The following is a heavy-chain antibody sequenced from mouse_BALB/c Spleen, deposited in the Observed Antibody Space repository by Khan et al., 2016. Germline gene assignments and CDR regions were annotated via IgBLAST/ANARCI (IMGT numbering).Heavy chain of an antibody. CDR1: GYTFSRYW. V-gene: IGHV1-9*01. CDR3: ARGAS. J-gene: IGHJ3*01. CDR2: ILPGTDST. Sequence: VQLQQSGAELMKPGASVKISCKASGYTFSRYWIEWIKERPGHGLEWIGEILPGTDSTNYNDKFKGKAAFTAESSSSTAYIQLNSLTSEDSGVYYCARGASWGQGTLVTVSA.